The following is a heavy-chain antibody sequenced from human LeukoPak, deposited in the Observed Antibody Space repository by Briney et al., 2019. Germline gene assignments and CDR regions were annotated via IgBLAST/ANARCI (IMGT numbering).Heavy chain of an antibody. V-gene: IGHV1-69*06. CDR1: GGTFSSYA. Sequence: ASVKVSCKASGGTFSSYAISWVRQAPGQGLKWMGGIIPIFGTANYAQKFQGRVTITADKSTSTAYMELSSLRSEDTAVYYCARVGYGGYDMGDWHYFDYWGQGTLVTVSS. CDR3: ARVGYGGYDMGDWHYFDY. D-gene: IGHD5-12*01. CDR2: IIPIFGTA. J-gene: IGHJ4*02.